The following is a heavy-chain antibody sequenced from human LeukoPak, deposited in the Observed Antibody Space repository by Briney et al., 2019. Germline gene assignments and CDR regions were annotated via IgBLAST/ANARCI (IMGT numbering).Heavy chain of an antibody. CDR1: GFTFSDYY. V-gene: IGHV3-11*01. Sequence: PGGSLRLSCAASGFTFSDYYMSWIRQAPGKGLEWVSYISSSGSTIYYADSVKGRFTISRENSKNTLFLQMNTLRAEDTAVYYCARRWKWELRGTHYSYYGMDVWGQGTTVTVSS. J-gene: IGHJ6*02. CDR2: ISSSGSTI. D-gene: IGHD3-10*01. CDR3: ARRWKWELRGTHYSYYGMDV.